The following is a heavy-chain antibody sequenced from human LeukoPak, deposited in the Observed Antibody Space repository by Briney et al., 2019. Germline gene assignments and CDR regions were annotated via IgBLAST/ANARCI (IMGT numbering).Heavy chain of an antibody. J-gene: IGHJ5*02. V-gene: IGHV3-30*02. Sequence: GGSLRLSCAASGFTFSSYGMHWVRQAPGKGLEWVAFIRYDGSNKYYADSVKGRFTISRDNSKNTLYLQMNSLRAEDTAVYYCAKDWGNYGDYNWFDPWGQGTLVTVSS. CDR2: IRYDGSNK. D-gene: IGHD4-17*01. CDR3: AKDWGNYGDYNWFDP. CDR1: GFTFSSYG.